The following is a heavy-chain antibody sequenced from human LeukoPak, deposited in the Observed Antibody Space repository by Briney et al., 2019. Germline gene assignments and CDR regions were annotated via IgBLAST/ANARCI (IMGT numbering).Heavy chain of an antibody. J-gene: IGHJ6*04. CDR1: GFTFSSYW. D-gene: IGHD6-19*01. Sequence: GGSLRLSCAASGFTFSSYWMSWVRQAPGKGLEWVANIKQDGSEKYYVDSVKGRFTISRDNAKNSLYLQMNSLRAEDTAVYYCARDYSSGCYHHGMDVWGKGTTVTVSS. V-gene: IGHV3-7*03. CDR3: ARDYSSGCYHHGMDV. CDR2: IKQDGSEK.